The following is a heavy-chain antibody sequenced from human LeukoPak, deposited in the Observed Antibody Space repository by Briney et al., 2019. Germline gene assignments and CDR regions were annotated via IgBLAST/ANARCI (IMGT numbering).Heavy chain of an antibody. V-gene: IGHV3-11*01. D-gene: IGHD3-22*01. J-gene: IGHJ4*02. CDR3: ARVGSSGYPIDY. Sequence: GGSLRLSCAASGFTFSDYYMSWIRQAPGKGLEWVSYISSSGSTINYADSVKGRFTISRDSAKESLFLQMNSLRAEDTAVYYCARVGSSGYPIDYWGQGTLVTVSS. CDR1: GFTFSDYY. CDR2: ISSSGSTI.